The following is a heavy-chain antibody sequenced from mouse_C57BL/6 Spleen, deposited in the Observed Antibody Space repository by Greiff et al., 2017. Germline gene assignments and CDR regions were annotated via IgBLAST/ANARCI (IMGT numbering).Heavy chain of an antibody. CDR3: ASTGTRYFDV. J-gene: IGHJ1*03. CDR2: IDPSDSYT. CDR1: GYTFTSYW. V-gene: IGHV1-59*01. D-gene: IGHD4-1*02. Sequence: QVQLKQPGAELVRPGTSVKLSCKASGYTFTSYWMHWVKQRPGQGLEWIGVIDPSDSYTNYNQKFKGKATLTVDTSSSTAYMQLSSLTSEDSAVYYCASTGTRYFDVWGTGTTVTVSS.